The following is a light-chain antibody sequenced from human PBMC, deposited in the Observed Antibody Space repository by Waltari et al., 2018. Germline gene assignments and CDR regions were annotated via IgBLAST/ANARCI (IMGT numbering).Light chain of an antibody. CDR1: SSNIGGNT. V-gene: IGLV1-44*01. CDR2: IDN. J-gene: IGLJ2*01. CDR3: AAWDDSLSGVV. Sequence: QSVLTQPPSASGTPGQRVTISCSGRSSNIGGNTVAWYQQVPGAAPKLLIDIDNWRPSGVPDRFSGSKSGTSDSLAVSGLQSDDEALYYCAAWDDSLSGVVFGGGTKLTVL.